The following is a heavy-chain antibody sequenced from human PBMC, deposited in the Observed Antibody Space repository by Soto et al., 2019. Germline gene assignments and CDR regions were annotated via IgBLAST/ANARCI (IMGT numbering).Heavy chain of an antibody. D-gene: IGHD1-26*01. V-gene: IGHV4-39*01. J-gene: IGHJ5*02. Sequence: KPXETLSLTCTVSGGSISSSSYYWGWIRQPPGKGLEWIGSIYYSGSTYYNPSLKSRVTISVDTSKNQFSLKLSSVTAAGTAVYYCARKIVGATIGGWFDPWGQGTLVTVSS. CDR3: ARKIVGATIGGWFDP. CDR1: GGSISSSSYY. CDR2: IYYSGST.